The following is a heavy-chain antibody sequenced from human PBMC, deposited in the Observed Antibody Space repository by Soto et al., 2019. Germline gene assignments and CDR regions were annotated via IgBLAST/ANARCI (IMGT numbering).Heavy chain of an antibody. J-gene: IGHJ4*02. CDR3: ARDLAKGGGSAGFDY. CDR1: GYTSTGYY. V-gene: IGHV1-2*02. CDR2: INLNSGGT. D-gene: IGHD2-15*01. Sequence: ASVKVSCKASGYTSTGYYIHWVRQAPGQGLEWMGWINLNSGGTKYPQKFQGRVTMTRDTSIRTVYRSLTGLKSDDTAVYFCARDLAKGGGSAGFDYWGQGTLVTVSS.